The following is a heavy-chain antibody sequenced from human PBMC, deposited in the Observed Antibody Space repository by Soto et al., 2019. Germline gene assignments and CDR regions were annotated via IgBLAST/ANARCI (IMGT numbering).Heavy chain of an antibody. J-gene: IGHJ4*02. CDR1: GGSISSGGYY. V-gene: IGHV4-31*03. Sequence: SETLSLTCTVSGGSISSGGYYWSWIRQHPGKGLEWIGYIYYSGSTYYNQSLKSRVTISVDTSKNQFSLKLSSVTAADTAVYYCARGVVVVPAAIQYFDYWGQGTLVTVSS. CDR3: ARGVVVVPAAIQYFDY. D-gene: IGHD2-2*02. CDR2: IYYSGST.